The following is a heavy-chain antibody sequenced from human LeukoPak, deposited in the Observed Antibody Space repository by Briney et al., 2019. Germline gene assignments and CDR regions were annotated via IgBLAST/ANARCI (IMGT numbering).Heavy chain of an antibody. D-gene: IGHD6-6*01. CDR2: IYPGDSDT. J-gene: IGHJ5*02. Sequence: PGESLKISCKGSGYSFTSYWIGWVRQMPGKGLEWMGIIYPGDSDTRYSPSFQGQVTISADKSISTAYLQWSSLKASDTAMYYCARTIAARPGCNWFDPWGQGTLVTVSS. CDR3: ARTIAARPGCNWFDP. V-gene: IGHV5-51*01. CDR1: GYSFTSYW.